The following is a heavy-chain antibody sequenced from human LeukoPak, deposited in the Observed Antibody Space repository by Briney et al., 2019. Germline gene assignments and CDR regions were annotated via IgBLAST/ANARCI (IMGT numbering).Heavy chain of an antibody. V-gene: IGHV1-18*01. Sequence: ASVKVSFKGSVCTFTYGVGWVRQAPGQGLEWMGWINPTNGNTNYAQKHQGRVTMTTDTSTSTAYMELRSLRSDDTAMYYCAKDGYFDYWGQGTLVTVSS. CDR2: INPTNGNT. J-gene: IGHJ4*02. CDR3: AKDGYFDY. CDR1: VCTFTYG.